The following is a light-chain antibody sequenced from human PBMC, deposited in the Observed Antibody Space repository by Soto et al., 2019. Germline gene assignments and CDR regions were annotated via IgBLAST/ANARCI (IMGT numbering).Light chain of an antibody. CDR3: QQYDILPPT. V-gene: IGKV1-33*01. CDR1: QSIANY. Sequence: DIQLTQSPSSLSSSVGDRVTISCRASQSIANYLNWYQQKPGKAPKLLIYGASNLEIGVPSRFSGSGSGADFTFTINSLQPEDIATYYCQQYDILPPTFGRGTKVEIK. J-gene: IGKJ1*01. CDR2: GAS.